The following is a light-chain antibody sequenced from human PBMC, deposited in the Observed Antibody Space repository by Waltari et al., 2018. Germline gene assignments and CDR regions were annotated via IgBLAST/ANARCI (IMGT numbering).Light chain of an antibody. CDR2: RND. CDR3: AAWDDGLSGPV. CDR1: SSNIGTHS. V-gene: IGLV1-47*01. Sequence: QSVLTQPPSVSGTPGQGVTISCSGSSSNIGTHSVYWYQQLPRTAPNLLIFRNDQRPSGVPDRFSASKSGTSASLAISGLRSEDEADYYCAAWDDGLSGPVFGGGTKLTVL. J-gene: IGLJ3*02.